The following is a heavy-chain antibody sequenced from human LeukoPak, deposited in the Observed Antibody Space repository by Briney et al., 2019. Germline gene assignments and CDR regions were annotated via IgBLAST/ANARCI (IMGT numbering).Heavy chain of an antibody. Sequence: AGGSLRLSCAASGFTFSSYSMSWVRQAPGKGLEWVSSISSSSSYIYYADSLKGRFTISRDNAKNSLYLQMNSLRAEDTAVYYCAREVLPAAMGIDYWGQGTLVTFSS. CDR1: GFTFSSYS. CDR3: AREVLPAAMGIDY. D-gene: IGHD2-2*01. CDR2: ISSSSSYI. J-gene: IGHJ4*02. V-gene: IGHV3-21*01.